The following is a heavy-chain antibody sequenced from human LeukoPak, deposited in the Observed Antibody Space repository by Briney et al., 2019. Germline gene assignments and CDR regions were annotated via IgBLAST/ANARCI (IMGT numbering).Heavy chain of an antibody. D-gene: IGHD6-13*01. J-gene: IGHJ4*02. Sequence: ASVKVSCKASGYTFTGYYMHWVRQAPGQGLEWMGMIYPRDGSTSYAQKFQGRVTMTRDTSISTAYMELSRLSSDDTAVYYCATSRDRIAAAGRDEFDYWGQGTLVTVSS. CDR1: GYTFTGYY. V-gene: IGHV1-2*02. CDR3: ATSRDRIAAAGRDEFDY. CDR2: IYPRDGST.